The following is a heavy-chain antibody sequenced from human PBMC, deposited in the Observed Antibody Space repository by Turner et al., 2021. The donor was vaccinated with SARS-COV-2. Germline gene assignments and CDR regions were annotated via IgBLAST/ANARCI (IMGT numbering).Heavy chain of an antibody. Sequence: QVQLVESGGGVVPPGRSLRLSCAASGCTFSSYAMNWVRQAAGKGLEWVAVISYDGINKYYADSVKGRFTISRDNSKNTLYLQMNSLRAEDTAVYYCARGTGGNYYYGMDVWGQGTTVTVSS. D-gene: IGHD3-10*01. V-gene: IGHV3-30-3*01. J-gene: IGHJ6*02. CDR1: GCTFSSYA. CDR3: ARGTGGNYYYGMDV. CDR2: ISYDGINK.